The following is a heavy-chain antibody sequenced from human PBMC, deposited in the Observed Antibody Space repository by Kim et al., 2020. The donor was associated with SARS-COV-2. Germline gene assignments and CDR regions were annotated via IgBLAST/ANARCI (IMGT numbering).Heavy chain of an antibody. V-gene: IGHV3-21*01. CDR3: ARDYARSYYYYGMDV. D-gene: IGHD4-17*01. Sequence: SVKGRFTISRDNAKNSLYPQMNRLRAEDTAVYYCARDYARSYYYYGMDVWGQGTTVTVSS. J-gene: IGHJ6*02.